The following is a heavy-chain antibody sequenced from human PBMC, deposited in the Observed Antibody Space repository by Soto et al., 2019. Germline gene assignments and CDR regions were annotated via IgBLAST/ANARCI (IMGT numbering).Heavy chain of an antibody. Sequence: GGSLRLSCVASGFTFTSSFMGWVRQAPGKGLEWVANINQDGGGTYYVDSVEGRFTISRDNAKDSLYLQMNSLRGEDTAVYYCARYFRGSGRYFFDYWGQGTLVTVSS. CDR1: GFTFTSSF. D-gene: IGHD6-19*01. CDR2: INQDGGGT. V-gene: IGHV3-7*03. CDR3: ARYFRGSGRYFFDY. J-gene: IGHJ4*02.